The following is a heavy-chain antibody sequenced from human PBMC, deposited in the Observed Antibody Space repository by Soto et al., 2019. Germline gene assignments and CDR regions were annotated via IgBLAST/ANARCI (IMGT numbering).Heavy chain of an antibody. J-gene: IGHJ4*02. Sequence: QVQLQQWRSGLLKPSETLSLTCAVYGGSFSGYYWSWIRQSPGKGLEWFGEINHSGSANYNPSLKGRVTLSVDTSKNQTALPVRSATAADTAVYYCARAVSIRAAGVFDNWGQGTLVTVSS. D-gene: IGHD6-13*01. CDR2: INHSGSA. CDR1: GGSFSGYY. CDR3: ARAVSIRAAGVFDN. V-gene: IGHV4-34*01.